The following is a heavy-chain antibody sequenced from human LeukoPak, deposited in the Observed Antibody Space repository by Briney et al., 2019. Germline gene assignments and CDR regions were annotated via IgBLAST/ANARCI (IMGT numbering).Heavy chain of an antibody. CDR3: AKVFAVARAFDY. Sequence: GGSLRLSCAASGFTFSSYAMGWVRQAPGKGLEWVSAISGSGGSTYYADSVKGRFTVSRDNSKNTLYLQMNSLRAEDTAEYYCAKVFAVARAFDYWGQGTLVTVSS. CDR2: ISGSGGST. J-gene: IGHJ4*02. D-gene: IGHD6-19*01. CDR1: GFTFSSYA. V-gene: IGHV3-23*01.